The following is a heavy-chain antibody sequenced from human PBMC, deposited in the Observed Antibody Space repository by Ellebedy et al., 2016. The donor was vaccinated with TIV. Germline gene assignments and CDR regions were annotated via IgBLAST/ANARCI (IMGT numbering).Heavy chain of an antibody. D-gene: IGHD3-10*01. Sequence: SETLSLXXSVSGGSVNIKNYYWGWIRQPPGKGLEWIGAISNTGATHYNESLKSRVTLSVDTSKNQFSLKLTSVTATDTAVYYCASHFGYFRHYDPWGQGTLVTVSS. CDR1: GGSVNIKNYY. V-gene: IGHV4-39*01. J-gene: IGHJ5*02. CDR3: ASHFGYFRHYDP. CDR2: ISNTGAT.